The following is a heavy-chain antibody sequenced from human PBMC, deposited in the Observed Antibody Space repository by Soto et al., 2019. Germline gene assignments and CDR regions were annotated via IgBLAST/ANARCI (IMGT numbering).Heavy chain of an antibody. CDR2: IIPIFGTA. D-gene: IGHD4-4*01. V-gene: IGHV1-69*13. Sequence: SVKVSCKASGCTFSSYAISWVRQAPGQGLEWMGGIIPIFGTANYAQKFQGRVTITADESTSTAYMELSSLRSEDTAVYYCARDHAGLTTVPYYFDYWGQGTLVTVSS. CDR3: ARDHAGLTTVPYYFDY. CDR1: GCTFSSYA. J-gene: IGHJ4*02.